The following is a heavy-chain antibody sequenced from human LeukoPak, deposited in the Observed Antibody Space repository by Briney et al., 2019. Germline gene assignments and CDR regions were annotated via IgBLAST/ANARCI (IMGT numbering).Heavy chain of an antibody. J-gene: IGHJ4*02. V-gene: IGHV3-21*01. CDR3: ARVPLGGGPPS. CDR1: GFTFSSYW. CDR2: ISSSSSYI. Sequence: GGSLRLSCAASGFTFSSYWMHWVRQAPGKGLEWVSSISSSSSYIYYADSVKGRFTISRDNAKNSLYLQMNSLRAEDTAVYYCARVPLGGGPPSWGQGTLVTVSS. D-gene: IGHD2-15*01.